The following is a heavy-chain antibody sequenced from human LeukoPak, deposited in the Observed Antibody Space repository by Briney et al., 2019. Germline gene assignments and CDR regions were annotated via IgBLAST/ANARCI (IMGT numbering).Heavy chain of an antibody. D-gene: IGHD3-22*01. Sequence: PGGSLRLSCAASGFTFSNHGMHWVRQAPGKGPEWVALIWYDGSNKYYGESVKGRFTISRDNSKHTLYLQMNSLRAEDTAVYYCAKLPYYDSKADGYFDIWGRGTRVTVSS. CDR1: GFTFSNHG. V-gene: IGHV3-30*02. CDR2: IWYDGSNK. J-gene: IGHJ2*01. CDR3: AKLPYYDSKADGYFDI.